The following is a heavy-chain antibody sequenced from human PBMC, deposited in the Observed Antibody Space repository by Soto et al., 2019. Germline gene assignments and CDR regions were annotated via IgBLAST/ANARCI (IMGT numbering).Heavy chain of an antibody. D-gene: IGHD4-17*01. CDR1: GFTFSSYG. Sequence: QVQLVESGGGVVQPGRSLRLSCAASGFTFSSYGMHWVRQAPGKGLERVAVIWYDGSNKYYADSVKGRFTISRDNSKNTLYLQMNSLRAEDTAVYYCARDIYGDLYGGDYWGQGTLVTVSS. CDR2: IWYDGSNK. J-gene: IGHJ4*02. V-gene: IGHV3-33*01. CDR3: ARDIYGDLYGGDY.